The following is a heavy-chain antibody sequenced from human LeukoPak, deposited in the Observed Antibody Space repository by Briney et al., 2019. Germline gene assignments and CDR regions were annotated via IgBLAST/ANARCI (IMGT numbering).Heavy chain of an antibody. CDR3: ASPPSRRGSSFGYFDL. Sequence: GGSLRLSCAASGFTFGSYAMSWVRQAPGKGLEWVSGISGTAIDSYYADSVKGRFTISRDNSKNTLYLQMNSLRAEDTAVYYCASPPSRRGSSFGYFDLWGRGTLVTVSS. J-gene: IGHJ2*01. V-gene: IGHV3-23*01. CDR2: ISGTAIDS. CDR1: GFTFGSYA. D-gene: IGHD3-10*01.